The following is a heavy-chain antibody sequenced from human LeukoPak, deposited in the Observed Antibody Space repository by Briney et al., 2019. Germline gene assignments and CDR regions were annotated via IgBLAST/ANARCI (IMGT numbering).Heavy chain of an antibody. Sequence: KTGGSLRLSCAASGFTVSGIYTNWVRQAPGKGLEWVSSIDTSSAYRYYADSVKGRFTISRDNAQNSLYLQMNSLIAEDTAVYYCATRYCTSTNCYAFDDWGQGTPVTVSS. CDR3: ATRYCTSTNCYAFDD. CDR2: IDTSSAYR. J-gene: IGHJ4*02. CDR1: GFTVSGIY. D-gene: IGHD2-2*01. V-gene: IGHV3-21*01.